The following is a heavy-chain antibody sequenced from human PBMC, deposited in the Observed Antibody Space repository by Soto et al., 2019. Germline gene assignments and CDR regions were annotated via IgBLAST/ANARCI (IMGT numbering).Heavy chain of an antibody. V-gene: IGHV1-8*01. Sequence: ASVKVSCKASGYTFTSYDINWVRQATGQGLEWMGWMNPNSDNTGYAQKFQGRVTMTRNTSISTAYMELSSLRSEDTAVYYCARGKAPGYGSGSYYNTDYWGQGTLVTVSS. CDR3: ARGKAPGYGSGSYYNTDY. D-gene: IGHD3-10*01. J-gene: IGHJ4*02. CDR2: MNPNSDNT. CDR1: GYTFTSYD.